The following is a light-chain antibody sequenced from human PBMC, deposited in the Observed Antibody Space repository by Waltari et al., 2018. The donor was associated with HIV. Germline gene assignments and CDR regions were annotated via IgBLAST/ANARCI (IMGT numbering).Light chain of an antibody. CDR2: GAS. CDR3: QSYRTWPPMYS. Sequence: TQSPAALSVSPGQRATLSCRDSPSINRDVPWFQQKPGQRPRRLVDGASPRANGVPARFSGCVSGTEFTLLISSLQPEDFAVYYRQSYRTWPPMYSFGQGTKLE. CDR1: PSINRD. J-gene: IGKJ2*01. V-gene: IGKV3-15*01.